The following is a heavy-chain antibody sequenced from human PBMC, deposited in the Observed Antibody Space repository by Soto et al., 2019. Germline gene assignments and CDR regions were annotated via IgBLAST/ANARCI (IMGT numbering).Heavy chain of an antibody. V-gene: IGHV4-39*01. Sequence: QLQLQESGPGLVKPSETLSLTCTVSGDSISSTGFYWGWIRQPPGKGLEWIGIIYYTGTTYYNPSLKSRLTRSADTSNNQISLKLSSVTATDTAVYYCGRHGGYGHYADTVDQWGQGTLVTVSS. CDR2: IYYTGTT. CDR3: GRHGGYGHYADTVDQ. CDR1: GDSISSTGFY. D-gene: IGHD4-17*01. J-gene: IGHJ4*02.